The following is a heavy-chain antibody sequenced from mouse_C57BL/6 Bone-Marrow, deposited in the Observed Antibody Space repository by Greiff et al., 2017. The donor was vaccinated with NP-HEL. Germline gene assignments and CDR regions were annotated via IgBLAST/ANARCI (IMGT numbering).Heavy chain of an antibody. CDR3: AGVYYDYDAHAMDY. D-gene: IGHD2-4*01. Sequence: VQRVESGAELVRPGTSVKVSCKASGYAFTNYLIEWVKQRPGQGLEWIGVINPGSGGTNYNEKFKGKATLTADKSSSTAYMQLSSLTSEDSAVYFCAGVYYDYDAHAMDYWGQGTSVTVSS. CDR2: INPGSGGT. V-gene: IGHV1-54*01. J-gene: IGHJ4*01. CDR1: GYAFTNYL.